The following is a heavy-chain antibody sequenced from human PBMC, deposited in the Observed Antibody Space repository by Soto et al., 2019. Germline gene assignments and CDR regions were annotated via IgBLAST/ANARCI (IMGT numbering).Heavy chain of an antibody. D-gene: IGHD3-22*01. CDR2: ISAYNGNT. CDR1: GYTFTSYG. Sequence: GASVKVSCKASGYTFTSYGISWVRQAPGQGLEWMGWISAYNGNTNYAQKLQGRVTMTTDTSTSTAYMELRSLSSDDTAVYYCARTFGDSSGYYDYYYYYGMDVWGQGTTVTVS. CDR3: ARTFGDSSGYYDYYYYYGMDV. V-gene: IGHV1-18*01. J-gene: IGHJ6*02.